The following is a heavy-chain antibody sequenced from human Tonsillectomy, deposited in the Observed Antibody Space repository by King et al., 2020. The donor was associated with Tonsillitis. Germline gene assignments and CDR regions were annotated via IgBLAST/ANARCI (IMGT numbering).Heavy chain of an antibody. CDR1: GYTFTAYY. CDR2: IDPSSGGT. V-gene: IGHV1-2*04. Sequence: VQLVESGAEVKRPGHSVKVSCKAFGYTFTAYYIHWVRQAPGRGLEWMGWIDPSSGGTNYAQKFQEWVTMTRDTSIRTAYMGMNRLTSHHTAVYYCARGGEHYYMDVWGKGTTVTVSS. CDR3: ARGGEHYYMDV. J-gene: IGHJ6*03.